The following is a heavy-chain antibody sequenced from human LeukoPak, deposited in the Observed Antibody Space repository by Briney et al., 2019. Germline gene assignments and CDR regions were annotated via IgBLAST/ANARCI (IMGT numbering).Heavy chain of an antibody. CDR2: TKSKAKSYAT. D-gene: IGHD3-16*01. V-gene: IGHV3-72*01. J-gene: IGHJ3*02. CDR1: GFTFSDQY. Sequence: GGSLRLSCAASGFTFSDQYIDWVRQAPGKGLEWVGRTKSKAKSYATEYAASVRGRFTIARDDSKNLVYLQMNSLKTEDTAVYYCARDGGEGGKSAFDIWGQGTMVTVSS. CDR3: ARDGGEGGKSAFDI.